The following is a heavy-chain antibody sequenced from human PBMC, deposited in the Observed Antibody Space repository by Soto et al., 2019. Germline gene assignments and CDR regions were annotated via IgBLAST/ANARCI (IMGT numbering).Heavy chain of an antibody. CDR1: GGSITSNGYY. CDR3: ATSQKGYNWNYFDH. Sequence: SETLSLTCTVSGGSITSNGYYWGWIRQPPGMGLEWIGSIYYSGLTSYNPSLESRVSVSVDTSKNQFSLKVSGVSAADTAVYYCATSQKGYNWNYFDHWGQGALVTVSS. V-gene: IGHV4-39*01. D-gene: IGHD1-20*01. CDR2: IYYSGLT. J-gene: IGHJ4*02.